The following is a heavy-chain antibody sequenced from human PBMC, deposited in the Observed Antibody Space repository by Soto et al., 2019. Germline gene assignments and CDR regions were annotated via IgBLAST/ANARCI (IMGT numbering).Heavy chain of an antibody. CDR2: IVVGSGNT. V-gene: IGHV1-58*01. Sequence: SVKVSCKASGFTFTSSAVQWVRQARGQRLEWIGWIVVGSGNTNYAQKFQERVTITRDMSTSTAYMELSSLRSEDTAVYYCAAGSGSYYTAFDIWGQGTMVTVSS. J-gene: IGHJ3*02. D-gene: IGHD1-26*01. CDR3: AAGSGSYYTAFDI. CDR1: GFTFTSSA.